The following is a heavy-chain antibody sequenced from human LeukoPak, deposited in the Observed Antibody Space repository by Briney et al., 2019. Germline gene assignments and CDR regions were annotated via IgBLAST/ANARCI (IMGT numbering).Heavy chain of an antibody. CDR1: GFSLSTTGVG. Sequence: SGPTLVNPTQTLTMTCTFSGFSLSTTGVGVGWIRQPPGKALEWLALIYWNDDKRYSPSLKSRLTITKDTSKNQVVLTMTNMDPVDTATYYCAHSDDFWRGGYYYGMDVWGQGTTVTVSS. CDR2: IYWNDDK. J-gene: IGHJ6*02. CDR3: AHSDDFWRGGYYYGMDV. D-gene: IGHD3-3*01. V-gene: IGHV2-5*01.